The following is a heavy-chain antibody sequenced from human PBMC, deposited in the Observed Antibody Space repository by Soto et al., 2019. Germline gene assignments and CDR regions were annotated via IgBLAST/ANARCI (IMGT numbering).Heavy chain of an antibody. D-gene: IGHD6-19*01. Sequence: QLQLQESGPGLVKPSETLSLTCTVSGGSISSSSYYWGWIRQPPGKGLEWIGSIYYSGSTYYNPSLKSRVTISVDTSKNQFSLKLSSVTAADTAVYYCARSLAVAGTYWFDPWGQGTLVTVSS. CDR1: GGSISSSSYY. CDR3: ARSLAVAGTYWFDP. CDR2: IYYSGST. J-gene: IGHJ5*02. V-gene: IGHV4-39*01.